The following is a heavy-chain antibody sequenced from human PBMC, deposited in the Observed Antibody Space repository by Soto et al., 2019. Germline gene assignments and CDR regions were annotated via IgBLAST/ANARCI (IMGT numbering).Heavy chain of an antibody. J-gene: IGHJ4*02. CDR3: AREGSSSPTYFDF. V-gene: IGHV4-34*01. D-gene: IGHD2-15*01. CDR2: INHSGST. Sequence: SETLSLTCAVYGGSFSGYYWSWIRQPPGKGLEWIGEINHSGSTTYTPSLKSRVTISIDTSKNQFSLKLSSVSAADTAVYFCAREGSSSPTYFDFWGPGTLVTVSS. CDR1: GGSFSGYY.